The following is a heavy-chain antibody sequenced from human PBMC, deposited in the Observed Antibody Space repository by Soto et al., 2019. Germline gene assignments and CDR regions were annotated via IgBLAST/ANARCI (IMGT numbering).Heavy chain of an antibody. D-gene: IGHD5-18*01. J-gene: IGHJ4*02. CDR3: VRMARGYTYGLDF. CDR1: GFTFGDFT. Sequence: QPGGSLRLSCAACGFTFGDFTMDWVRQDPGKGLEWVSVINWDGGSTYYADSVRGRFAISRDNSQKTLHLEMNNLRPEDTAVYYCVRMARGYTYGLDFWGQGTLVTVSS. CDR2: INWDGGST. V-gene: IGHV3-43*01.